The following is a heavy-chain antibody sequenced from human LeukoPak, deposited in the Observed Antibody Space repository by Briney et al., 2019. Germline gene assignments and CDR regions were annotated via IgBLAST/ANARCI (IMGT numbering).Heavy chain of an antibody. J-gene: IGHJ6*04. CDR1: GFTFSDYY. CDR2: ISTSSTYT. V-gene: IGHV3-11*06. CDR3: ARAQVVPAATYYYYYGMDV. Sequence: GGSLRLSCAASGFTFSDYYMNWIRLAPGKGLEWVSSISTSSTYTNYADSVRGRFTISRDNPNNSLYLQMNSLRAEDTAVYYCARAQVVPAATYYYYYGMDVWGKGTTVTVSS. D-gene: IGHD2-2*01.